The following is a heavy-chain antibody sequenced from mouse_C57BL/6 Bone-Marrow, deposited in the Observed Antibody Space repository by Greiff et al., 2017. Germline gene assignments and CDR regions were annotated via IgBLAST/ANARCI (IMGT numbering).Heavy chain of an antibody. CDR2: IRSKSNNYAT. D-gene: IGHD2-1*01. CDR1: GFSFNTYA. CDR3: VTWGGNYGWFAY. Sequence: EVQWVESGGGLVQPKGSLKLSCAASGFSFNTYAMNWVRQAPGKGLEWVARIRSKSNNYATYYADSVKDRFTISRDDSESMLYLQMNNLKTEDTAMYYCVTWGGNYGWFAYWGQGTLVTVSA. V-gene: IGHV10-1*01. J-gene: IGHJ3*01.